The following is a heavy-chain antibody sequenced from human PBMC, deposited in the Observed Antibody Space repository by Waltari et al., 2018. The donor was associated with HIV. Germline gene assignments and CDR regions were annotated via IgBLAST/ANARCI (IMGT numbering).Heavy chain of an antibody. CDR1: GFTFDLFR. CDR3: VRDRTSETTGDFDS. J-gene: IGHJ4*02. D-gene: IGHD1-1*01. V-gene: IGHV3-21*02. CDR2: ISKSGYYV. Sequence: DVQLVESGGGLVKPGQSLRLSCIASGFTFDLFRMTWVRQAPGGGLEWVASISKSGYYVYYSDSLKGRVTVARDNAKESLLLQVSSLAADDTGLYFCVRDRTSETTGDFDSWGRGVPVIVSS.